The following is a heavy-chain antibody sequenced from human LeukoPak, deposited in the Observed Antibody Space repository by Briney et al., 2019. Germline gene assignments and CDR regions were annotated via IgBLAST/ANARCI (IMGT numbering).Heavy chain of an antibody. CDR3: ARETRLHSWSYSNDAFDI. V-gene: IGHV4-4*02. CDR2: IYHSGST. D-gene: IGHD1-26*01. J-gene: IGHJ3*02. Sequence: SETLSLTCAVSGGSISSSNWWSWVRQPPGKGLEWIGEIYHSGSTNYNPSLKSRVTISVDKSKNQFSLKLSSVTAADTAVYYCARETRLHSWSYSNDAFDIWGQGTMVTVSS. CDR1: GGSISSSNW.